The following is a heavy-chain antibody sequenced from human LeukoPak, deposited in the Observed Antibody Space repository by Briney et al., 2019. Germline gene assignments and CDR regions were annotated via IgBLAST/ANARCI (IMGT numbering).Heavy chain of an antibody. J-gene: IGHJ4*02. CDR3: VRGERRGGYYLYPLFDY. V-gene: IGHV3-7*01. D-gene: IGHD5-24*01. Sequence: PGGSLRLSCAASGFTFISYWMNWVRQAPGKGLEWVADIKQDGSEKYYVDSVKGRFTISRDNAKNSLYLQLNSLRAEDTAVYYCVRGERRGGYYLYPLFDYWGQGTLVTVSS. CDR2: IKQDGSEK. CDR1: GFTFISYW.